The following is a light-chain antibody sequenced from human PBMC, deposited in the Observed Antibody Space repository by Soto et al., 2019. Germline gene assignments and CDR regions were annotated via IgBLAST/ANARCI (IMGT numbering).Light chain of an antibody. Sequence: ELVLTQSPATLSLSPGERATLSCRASQSGSSYLAWYQQKPGQAPRLLIYDASNRATGIPARFSGSGSGTAFSLTTPRLGLKDFAVYYCQQRSNGPLRLGKGPKVDI. CDR2: DAS. V-gene: IGKV3-11*01. CDR1: QSGSSY. J-gene: IGKJ1*01. CDR3: QQRSNGPLR.